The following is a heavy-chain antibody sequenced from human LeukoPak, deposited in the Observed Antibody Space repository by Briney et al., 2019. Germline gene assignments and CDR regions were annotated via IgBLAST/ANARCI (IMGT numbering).Heavy chain of an antibody. CDR2: ISSSSSYI. D-gene: IGHD6-13*01. CDR3: ARMGFERAAAGPLY. V-gene: IGHV3-21*01. Sequence: GGSLRLSCAASGFTFSSYAMSWVRQAPGKGLEWVSSISSSSSYIYYADSVKGRFTISRDNAKNSLYLQMNSLRAEDTAVYYCARMGFERAAAGPLYWGQGTLVTVSS. J-gene: IGHJ4*02. CDR1: GFTFSSYA.